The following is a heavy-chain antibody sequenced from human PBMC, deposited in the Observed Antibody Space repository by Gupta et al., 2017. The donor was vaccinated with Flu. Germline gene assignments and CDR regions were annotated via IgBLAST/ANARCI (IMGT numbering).Heavy chain of an antibody. D-gene: IGHD2-15*01. CDR2: IIPVFGPT. CDR3: ARKSGGHCSGGTCYSFDY. V-gene: IGHV1-69*01. CDR1: GVTFNSYP. J-gene: IGHJ4*02. Sequence: QVQLVQSGAEMKKPGSSVKVSCKASGVTFNSYPINWVRQAPGQGLEWMGGIIPVFGPTNYAQKFQGRVTITADESTNTAYMEISSLRSEDTAVYYWARKSGGHCSGGTCYSFDYWGQGTLVTVSS.